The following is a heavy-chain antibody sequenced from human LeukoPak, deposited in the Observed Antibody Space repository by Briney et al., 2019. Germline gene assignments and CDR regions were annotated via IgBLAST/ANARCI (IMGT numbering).Heavy chain of an antibody. Sequence: GGSLTLSCAASGFTFSNYAMTWVRQAPRKGLEWISGISGSGGSTYYADSVKGRFTISRDNSKNTLYLQMNSLRAEDTAVYYCAREAHGAAMVPGNWFDPWGQGTLVTVSS. V-gene: IGHV3-23*01. CDR2: ISGSGGST. CDR3: AREAHGAAMVPGNWFDP. CDR1: GFTFSNYA. D-gene: IGHD5-18*01. J-gene: IGHJ5*02.